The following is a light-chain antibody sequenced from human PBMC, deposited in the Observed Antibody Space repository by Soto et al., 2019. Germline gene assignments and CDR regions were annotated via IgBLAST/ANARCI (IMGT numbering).Light chain of an antibody. CDR2: DVS. Sequence: QSVLTQPASVSGSPGQSITISCTGTSSDVGGYNYVSWYQQHPGKATKLMIYDVSNRPSGVSNRFSGSKSGNTASLTIAGLHAEDEADYYCSSYTSSSTVVFGGGTKLTVL. J-gene: IGLJ2*01. V-gene: IGLV2-14*01. CDR3: SSYTSSSTVV. CDR1: SSDVGGYNY.